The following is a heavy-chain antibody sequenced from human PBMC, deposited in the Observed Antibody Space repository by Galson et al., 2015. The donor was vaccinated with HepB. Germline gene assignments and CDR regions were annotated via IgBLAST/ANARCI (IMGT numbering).Heavy chain of an antibody. CDR1: GFTFSSNN. CDR3: ARDKDDAMDV. CDR2: IWLDGSNR. J-gene: IGHJ6*02. D-gene: IGHD2-15*01. V-gene: IGHV3-33*02. Sequence: SLRLSCAASGFTFSSNNMHWVRQAPGKGLEWVAVIWLDGSNRYHADSAKGRFTISRDNSKNTLFLQMSSLRVEDTAVYYCARDKDDAMDVWGQGTTVTVSS.